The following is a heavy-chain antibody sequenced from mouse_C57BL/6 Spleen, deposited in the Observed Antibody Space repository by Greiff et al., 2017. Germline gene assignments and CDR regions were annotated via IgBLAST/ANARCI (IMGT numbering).Heavy chain of an antibody. J-gene: IGHJ2*01. Sequence: EVHLVESGGDLVKPGGSLKLSCAASGFTFSSYGMSWVRQTPDKRLEWVATISSGGSYTYYPDSVKGRFTISRDNAKNTLYLQMSSLKSEDTAMYYCAREVVGFDYWGQGTTLTVSS. CDR2: ISSGGSYT. D-gene: IGHD1-1*01. V-gene: IGHV5-6*01. CDR3: AREVVGFDY. CDR1: GFTFSSYG.